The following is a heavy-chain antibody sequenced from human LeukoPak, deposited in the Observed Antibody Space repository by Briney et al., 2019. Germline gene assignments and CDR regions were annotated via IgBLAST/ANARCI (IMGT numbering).Heavy chain of an antibody. CDR3: ARGWDDSSGYYIGY. V-gene: IGHV4-34*01. Sequence: PSGTLSLTCAVYGRSFSGYYWSWIRQPPGKGLEWIGEINHSGSTNYNPSLKSRVTISVDTSKNQFSLKLSSVTAADTAVYYCARGWDDSSGYYIGYWGQGTLVTVSS. CDR2: INHSGST. J-gene: IGHJ4*02. D-gene: IGHD3-22*01. CDR1: GRSFSGYY.